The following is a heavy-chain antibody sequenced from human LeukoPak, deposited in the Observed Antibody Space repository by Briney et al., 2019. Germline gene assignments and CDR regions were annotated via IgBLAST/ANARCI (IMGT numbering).Heavy chain of an antibody. CDR1: GGSISSYY. CDR3: ARSAYDFWSGYYSYYYMDV. Sequence: SETLSLTCTVSGGSISSYYWSWIRQPPGKGLEWIGYIYYSGSTNYNPSLKSRVTISVDTSKNQFSLKLSSVTAADTAVYYCARSAYDFWSGYYSYYYMDVWGKGTTVTVSS. J-gene: IGHJ6*03. CDR2: IYYSGST. V-gene: IGHV4-59*01. D-gene: IGHD3-3*01.